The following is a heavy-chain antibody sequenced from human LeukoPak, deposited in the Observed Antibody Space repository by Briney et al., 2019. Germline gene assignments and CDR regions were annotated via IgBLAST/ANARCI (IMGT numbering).Heavy chain of an antibody. J-gene: IGHJ3*02. CDR2: ISSSSSYI. CDR1: GFTFSSYS. Sequence: GGSLRLSCAASGFTFSSYSMNWVRQAPGKGLEWVSSISSSSSYIYYADSVKGRFTISRDNAKNSLYLQMNSLRAEDTAVYYCARDLKRRVYYDSSGSDDAFDTWGQGTMVTVSS. D-gene: IGHD3-22*01. V-gene: IGHV3-21*01. CDR3: ARDLKRRVYYDSSGSDDAFDT.